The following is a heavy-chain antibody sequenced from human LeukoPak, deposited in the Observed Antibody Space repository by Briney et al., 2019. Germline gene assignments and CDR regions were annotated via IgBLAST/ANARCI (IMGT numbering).Heavy chain of an antibody. CDR2: INPDGSMT. V-gene: IGHV3-74*01. CDR3: VRALTGTDDF. D-gene: IGHD1-7*01. Sequence: GGSLRLSCAASGFTFDDYAMHWVRQAPGKGLVWVSRINPDGSMTSYVDSVKGRFTISRDNAKNTLYLQMNSLRVEDTAVYYCVRALTGTDDFWGQGTLVTVSS. CDR1: GFTFDDYA. J-gene: IGHJ4*02.